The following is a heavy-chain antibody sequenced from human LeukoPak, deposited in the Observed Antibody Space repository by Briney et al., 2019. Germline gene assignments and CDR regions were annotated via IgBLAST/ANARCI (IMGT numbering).Heavy chain of an antibody. J-gene: IGHJ4*02. Sequence: GGSLRLSCAASGFTFSSYAMSWVRQAPGKGLEWVSAISGSGGSTYYADSVKGRFTISRDNSKNTLYLQMNSLRAEDTAVYYCAKVPPPDYDFWSGFDYWSQGTLVTVSS. CDR3: AKVPPPDYDFWSGFDY. CDR2: ISGSGGST. D-gene: IGHD3-3*01. V-gene: IGHV3-23*01. CDR1: GFTFSSYA.